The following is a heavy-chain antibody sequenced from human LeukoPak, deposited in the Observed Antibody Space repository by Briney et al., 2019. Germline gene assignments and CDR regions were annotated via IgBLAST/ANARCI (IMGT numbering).Heavy chain of an antibody. J-gene: IGHJ6*03. D-gene: IGHD2-2*02. CDR1: GGSFSGYY. V-gene: IGHV4-34*01. CDR2: INHSGST. Sequence: SETLSLTCAVYGGSFSGYYWSWIRQPPGKGLEWIGEINHSGSTNYNPSLKSRVTISVDTSKNQFSLKLSSVTAADTAVYYCASRHCSSTSCYKRNYYYYMDIWGKGTTVTVSS. CDR3: ASRHCSSTSCYKRNYYYYMDI.